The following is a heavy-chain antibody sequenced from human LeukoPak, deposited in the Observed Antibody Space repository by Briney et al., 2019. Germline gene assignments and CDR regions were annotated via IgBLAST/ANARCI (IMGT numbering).Heavy chain of an antibody. V-gene: IGHV3-21*01. Sequence: GGSLRLSCAASGFTFSSYSMNWVRQAPGKGLEWVSSISSSSSYIYYADSVKGRFTISRDNAKNSLYLQMNSLRAEDTAVYYCARERGGFYDSSGYPLDYWGQGTLVTVSS. CDR2: ISSSSSYI. CDR1: GFTFSSYS. J-gene: IGHJ4*02. D-gene: IGHD3-22*01. CDR3: ARERGGFYDSSGYPLDY.